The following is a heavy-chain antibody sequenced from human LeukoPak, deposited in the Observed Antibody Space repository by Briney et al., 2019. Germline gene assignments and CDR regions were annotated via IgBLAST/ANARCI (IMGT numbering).Heavy chain of an antibody. Sequence: PGGSLRLSCVASGFTFSSYEMNWVRQAPGKGLEWVSYISGSGTTIFYADSVKGRFTISRDNAKNSLYLQMNSLRVEDTAVYYCASWVFNWGQGTMVTVSS. CDR2: ISGSGTTI. CDR1: GFTFSSYE. J-gene: IGHJ3*01. CDR3: ASWVFN. D-gene: IGHD7-27*01. V-gene: IGHV3-48*03.